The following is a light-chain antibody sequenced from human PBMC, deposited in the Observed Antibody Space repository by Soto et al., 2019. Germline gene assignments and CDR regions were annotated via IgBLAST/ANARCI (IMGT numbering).Light chain of an antibody. J-gene: IGKJ5*01. CDR2: GAS. CDR3: QHYSSSPPAIT. V-gene: IGKV3-20*01. Sequence: EIVLTQSPGTLSLSPGERATLSCRASQSVTSGYLAWYQQQPNQSPRLLIYGASYRATDISDRFSGGGSGTDFTLTISRLEPEDFAVYYCQHYSSSPPAITFGQGTRLEIK. CDR1: QSVTSGY.